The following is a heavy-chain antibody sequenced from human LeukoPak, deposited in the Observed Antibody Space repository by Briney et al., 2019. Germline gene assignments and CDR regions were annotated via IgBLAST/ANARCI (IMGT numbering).Heavy chain of an antibody. J-gene: IGHJ6*03. CDR2: INHSGST. CDR1: GGSFSGYY. D-gene: IGHD4/OR15-4a*01. V-gene: IGHV4-34*01. CDR3: ARVQIDGTLTISYYYYMDV. Sequence: SETLSLTCAVYGGSFSGYYWSWIRQPPGKGLEWIGEINHSGSTNYNPSLKSRVTISVDTSKNQFSLKLSSVTAADTAVYYCARVQIDGTLTISYYYYMDVWGKGTTVTVSS.